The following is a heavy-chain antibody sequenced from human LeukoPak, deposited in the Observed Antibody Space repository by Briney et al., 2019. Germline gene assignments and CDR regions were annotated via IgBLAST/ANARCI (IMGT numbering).Heavy chain of an antibody. Sequence: GGSLRLSCVVSGFRFRDYAMSWVRQAPGKGLEWVSGKSGNGGITYYADSVKGRFTISRDNSKNTLFLQMDSLRVEDTAVYYCAKDRPFGSGSFYGMFDHSGQGSLVTVFS. D-gene: IGHD3-10*01. CDR1: GFRFRDYA. CDR2: KSGNGGIT. J-gene: IGHJ4*02. V-gene: IGHV3-23*01. CDR3: AKDRPFGSGSFYGMFDH.